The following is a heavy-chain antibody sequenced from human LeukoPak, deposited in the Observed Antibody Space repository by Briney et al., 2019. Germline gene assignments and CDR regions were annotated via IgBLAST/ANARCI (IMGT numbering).Heavy chain of an antibody. D-gene: IGHD2-2*01. CDR2: IYTSGST. CDR3: ARYNCSSTSCYLLDYYYYGMDV. CDR1: GGSISSYY. V-gene: IGHV4-4*07. J-gene: IGHJ6*02. Sequence: SETLSLTCTVSGGSISSYYWSWIRQPAGKGLEWIGRIYTSGSTNYNPSLKSRVTMSVDTSKNQFSLKLSSVTAADTAVYYCARYNCSSTSCYLLDYYYYGMDVWGQGTTVTVSS.